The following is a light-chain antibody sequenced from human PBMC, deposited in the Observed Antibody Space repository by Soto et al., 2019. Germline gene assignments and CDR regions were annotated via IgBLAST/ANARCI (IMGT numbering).Light chain of an antibody. J-gene: IGKJ5*01. CDR1: QSVSSN. CDR2: GAS. Sequence: EIVMTQSPGTLSLSPGETATLSCRASQSVSSNYVAWFHQKPGQAPRLLIYGASSRATGIPARFSGSGSGTEFVLTIDSLQSEDFAVYYCHQYNDWPSITFGQGTRLEI. V-gene: IGKV3-15*01. CDR3: HQYNDWPSIT.